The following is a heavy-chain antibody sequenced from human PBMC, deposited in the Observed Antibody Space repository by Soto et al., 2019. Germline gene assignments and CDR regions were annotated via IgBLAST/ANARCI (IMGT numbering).Heavy chain of an antibody. Sequence: GGSLRLSCAASGFTFSGYWMSWVRQAPGKGLEWVANIKQDGSEKYYVDSVKGRFTISRDNAKNSLYVQMNSLRAEDTAVYYCARDGEHFYYMDVWGKGTTVTVSS. J-gene: IGHJ6*03. CDR3: ARDGEHFYYMDV. CDR1: GFTFSGYW. CDR2: IKQDGSEK. V-gene: IGHV3-7*01.